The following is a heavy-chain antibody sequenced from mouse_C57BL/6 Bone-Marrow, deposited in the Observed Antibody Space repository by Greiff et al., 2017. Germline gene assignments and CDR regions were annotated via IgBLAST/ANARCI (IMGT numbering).Heavy chain of an antibody. V-gene: IGHV5-4*01. CDR1: GFTFSSYA. J-gene: IGHJ4*01. Sequence: EVQVVESGGGLVKPGGSLKLSCAASGFTFSSYAMSWVRQTPEKRLEWVATISDGGSYTYYPDNVKGRFTISRDNAKNNLYLQMSHLKSEDTAMYYCARAYYYSNYDYAMDYWGQGTSVTVSS. D-gene: IGHD2-5*01. CDR3: ARAYYYSNYDYAMDY. CDR2: ISDGGSYT.